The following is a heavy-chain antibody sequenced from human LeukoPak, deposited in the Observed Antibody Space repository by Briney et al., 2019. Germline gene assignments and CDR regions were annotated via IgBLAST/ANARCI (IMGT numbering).Heavy chain of an antibody. J-gene: IGHJ6*02. Sequence: ASVKVSCKASGYTFTSYGISWVRQAPGQGLEWMGWISAYNGNTNYAQKLQGRVTMTTDTSTSTAYMGLRSLRSDDTAVYYCARDYDGYDSPDYYYGMDVWGQGTTVTVSS. CDR1: GYTFTSYG. V-gene: IGHV1-18*01. D-gene: IGHD5-12*01. CDR2: ISAYNGNT. CDR3: ARDYDGYDSPDYYYGMDV.